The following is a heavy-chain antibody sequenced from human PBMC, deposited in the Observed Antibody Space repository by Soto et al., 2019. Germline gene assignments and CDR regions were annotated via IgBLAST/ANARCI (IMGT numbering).Heavy chain of an antibody. J-gene: IGHJ4*02. Sequence: PSETLSLTCTVSGGSISSGGYYWSWIRQQQGKGLEWIGYIYYSGSTNYNPSLKSRVTISVDTSKNQFSLKLSSVTAADTAVYYCASSKKVVAIDYWGQGTLVTVSS. CDR2: IYYSGST. D-gene: IGHD2-15*01. V-gene: IGHV4-61*08. CDR3: ASSKKVVAIDY. CDR1: GGSISSGGYY.